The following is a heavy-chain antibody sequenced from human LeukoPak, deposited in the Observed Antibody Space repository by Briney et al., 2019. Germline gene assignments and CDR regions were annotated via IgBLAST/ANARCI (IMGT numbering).Heavy chain of an antibody. CDR3: ARGWNRSLWYSSGWYVDY. D-gene: IGHD6-19*01. V-gene: IGHV1-46*01. CDR2: INPSGGST. Sequence: ASVKVSCKASGYTFTSYYMHWVRQAPGQGLEWMGIINPSGGSTSYAQKFQGRVTMTRDTSTSTVYMELSSLRSEDTAVYYCARGWNRSLWYSSGWYVDYWGQGTLVTASS. J-gene: IGHJ4*02. CDR1: GYTFTSYY.